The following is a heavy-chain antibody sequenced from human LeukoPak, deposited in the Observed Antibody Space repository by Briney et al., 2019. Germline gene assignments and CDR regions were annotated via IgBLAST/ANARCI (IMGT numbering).Heavy chain of an antibody. J-gene: IGHJ4*02. V-gene: IGHV4-39*01. CDR1: GGSISSSSYY. CDR2: IYYSGST. Sequence: PSETLSLTCTVSGGSISSSSYYWGWIRQPPGKGLEWIGSIYYSGSTHYNPSLKSRVTISVDTSKNQFSLKLSSVTAADTAVYYCARLLGYCSSTSCYADKVDYWGQGTLVTVSS. CDR3: ARLLGYCSSTSCYADKVDY. D-gene: IGHD2-2*01.